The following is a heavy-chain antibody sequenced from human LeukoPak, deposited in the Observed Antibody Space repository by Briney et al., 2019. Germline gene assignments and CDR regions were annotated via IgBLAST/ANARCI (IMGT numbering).Heavy chain of an antibody. D-gene: IGHD2-2*01. V-gene: IGHV3-21*01. CDR2: ISSSSSYI. CDR3: ASGVVPAAIWFDP. CDR1: GFTFSSCS. Sequence: GGSLRLSCAASGFTFSSCSMNWVRQAPGKGLEWVSSISSSSSYIYYADSVKGRFTISRDNAKNSLYLQMNSLRAEDTAVYYCASGVVPAAIWFDPWGQGTLVTVSS. J-gene: IGHJ5*02.